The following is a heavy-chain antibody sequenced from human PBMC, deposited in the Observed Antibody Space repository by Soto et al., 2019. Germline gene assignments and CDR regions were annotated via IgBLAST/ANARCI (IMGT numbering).Heavy chain of an antibody. CDR3: ARGLQQQLVRYYYYGMDV. J-gene: IGHJ6*02. Sequence: GASVKVSCTDSGCTFSSYASSWVRQATGQGLEWMGGIIPIFGTANYAQKFQGRVTITADESTSTAYMELSSLRSEDTAVYYCARGLQQQLVRYYYYGMDVWGQGTTVTVSS. CDR1: GCTFSSYA. D-gene: IGHD6-6*01. V-gene: IGHV1-69*13. CDR2: IIPIFGTA.